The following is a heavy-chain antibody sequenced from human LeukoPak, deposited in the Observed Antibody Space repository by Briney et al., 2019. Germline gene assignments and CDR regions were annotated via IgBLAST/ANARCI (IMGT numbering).Heavy chain of an antibody. D-gene: IGHD1-7*01. CDR1: GFTFSANP. V-gene: IGHV3-23*01. J-gene: IGHJ4*02. Sequence: GGSLRLSCAASGFTFSANPMSWVRQAPGKGLEWVSSISGNGDYTYYADSVKGRLPISRDNSKNTLYVQVNSLRAEDTAVYYCAKGAATKPFDCWGQGTLVTVSS. CDR2: ISGNGDYT. CDR3: AKGAATKPFDC.